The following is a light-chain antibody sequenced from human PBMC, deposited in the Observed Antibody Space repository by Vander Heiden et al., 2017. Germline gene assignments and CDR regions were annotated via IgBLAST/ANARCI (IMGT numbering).Light chain of an antibody. J-gene: IGLJ1*01. CDR2: DVS. Sequence: QSALTPPPSASGSPGQSVTISCTGPSSDVGGYNYVSWYRQHPDKAPTLMIYDVSKRPSGVPDRFAGTKAGNAASLTVSGLQAEDEADYCCSSYAGSNNLVFGTGTKVTVL. V-gene: IGLV2-8*01. CDR3: SSYAGSNNLV. CDR1: SSDVGGYNY.